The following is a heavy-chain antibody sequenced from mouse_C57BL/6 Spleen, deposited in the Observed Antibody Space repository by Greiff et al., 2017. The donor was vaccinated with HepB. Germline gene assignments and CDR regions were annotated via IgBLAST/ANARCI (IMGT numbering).Heavy chain of an antibody. V-gene: IGHV1-9*01. Sequence: VQLKESGAELMKPGASVKLSCKATGYTFTGYWIGWVKQRPGHGLEWIGEILPGSGSTNYNEKFKGKATFTADTSSNTAYMQLSSLTTEDTAIYYCASGGSLYDGKYGFAYWGQGTLVTVSA. J-gene: IGHJ3*01. CDR3: ASGGSLYDGKYGFAY. D-gene: IGHD2-1*01. CDR2: ILPGSGST. CDR1: GYTFTGYW.